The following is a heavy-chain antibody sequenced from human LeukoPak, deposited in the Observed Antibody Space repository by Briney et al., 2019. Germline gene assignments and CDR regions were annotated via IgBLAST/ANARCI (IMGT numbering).Heavy chain of an antibody. V-gene: IGHV3-23*01. Sequence: GGSLRLSCAASGFTFSSYAMSWVRQAPGKGLEWVSAISGSGGSTYYADSVKGRFTISRDNSKNTLYLQMNSLRAEDTAVYYCAKDWSYYDSSGYSYFQHWGQGTLVTVSS. CDR3: AKDWSYYDSSGYSYFQH. CDR2: ISGSGGST. CDR1: GFTFSSYA. J-gene: IGHJ1*01. D-gene: IGHD3-22*01.